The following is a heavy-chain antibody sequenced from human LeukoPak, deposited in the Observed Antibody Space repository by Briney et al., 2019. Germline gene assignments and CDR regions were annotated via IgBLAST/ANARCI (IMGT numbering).Heavy chain of an antibody. V-gene: IGHV3-30*18. CDR3: AKGGSSWYPDY. CDR2: ISYDGSNK. J-gene: IGHJ4*02. Sequence: PGRSLRLSCAASGFTFSSYGMHWVRQAPGKGLEWVAVISYDGSNKYYADSVKGRFTISRDNSGNTLNLQMNSLRAEDTAVHYCAKGGSSWYPDYWGQGTLVTVSS. CDR1: GFTFSSYG. D-gene: IGHD6-13*01.